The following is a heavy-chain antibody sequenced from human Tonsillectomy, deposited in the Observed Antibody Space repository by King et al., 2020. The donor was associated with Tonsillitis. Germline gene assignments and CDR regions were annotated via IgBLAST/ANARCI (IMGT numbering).Heavy chain of an antibody. CDR3: ARYDSSSDYYFDL. CDR1: GGSINSGSYY. Sequence: QLQESGPGLVKPSQTLSLTCTVSGGSINSGSYYWSWIRQPAGKGLEWIGRIYTSGSTNYNPSLKSRVTISVDTSKNQFSLKLSSVAAADTAMYYCARYDSSSDYYFDLWGRGTLVTVSA. CDR2: IYTSGST. V-gene: IGHV4-61*02. D-gene: IGHD3-22*01. J-gene: IGHJ2*01.